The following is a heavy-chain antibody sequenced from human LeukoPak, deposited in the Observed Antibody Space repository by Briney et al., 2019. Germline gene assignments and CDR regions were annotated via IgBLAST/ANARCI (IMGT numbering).Heavy chain of an antibody. CDR2: IWYDGSNK. CDR1: GFTFSSYG. V-gene: IGHV3-33*01. Sequence: GRSLRLPCAASGFTFSSYGMHWVRQAPGKGLEWVAVIWYDGSNKYYADSVKGRFTISRDNSKNTLYLQMNSLRAEDTAVYYCARDIVVVPAAIYYYGMDVWGQGTLVTVSS. J-gene: IGHJ6*02. D-gene: IGHD2-2*01. CDR3: ARDIVVVPAAIYYYGMDV.